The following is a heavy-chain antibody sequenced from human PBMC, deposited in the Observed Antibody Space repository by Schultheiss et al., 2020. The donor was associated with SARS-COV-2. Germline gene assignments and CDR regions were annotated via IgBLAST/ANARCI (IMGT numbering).Heavy chain of an antibody. CDR1: GFTFSSYS. CDR3: ARDYCGGDCSENYYYYYYMDV. CDR2: ISSSSSYI. D-gene: IGHD2-21*02. Sequence: GGSLRLSCAASGFTFSSYSMNWVRQAPGKGLEWVSSISSSSSYIYYADSVKGRFTISRDNAKNSLYLQMNSLRPEDTAVYYCARDYCGGDCSENYYYYYYMDVWGKGTTVTVSS. V-gene: IGHV3-21*04. J-gene: IGHJ6*03.